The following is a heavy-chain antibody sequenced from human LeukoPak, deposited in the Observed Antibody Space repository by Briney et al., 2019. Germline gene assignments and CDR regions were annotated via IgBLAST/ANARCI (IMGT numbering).Heavy chain of an antibody. CDR1: GASISSSY. J-gene: IGHJ6*03. D-gene: IGHD3-10*01. CDR2: IYTSGNT. V-gene: IGHV4-4*09. CDR3: ARLQSYGSGRSYYMDV. Sequence: SETLSLTCTVSGASISSSYWSWIRQPPGEGLEWIGYIYTSGNTNYNPSLQSRVTMSVGTTKNQFSLNLTSVTAADTAVYYCARLQSYGSGRSYYMDVWAKGATVTVSS.